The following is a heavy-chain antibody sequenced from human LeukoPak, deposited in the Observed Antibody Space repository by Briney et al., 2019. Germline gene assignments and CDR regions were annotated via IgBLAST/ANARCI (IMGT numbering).Heavy chain of an antibody. Sequence: SETLSLTCTVSGGSIRSYYWSWIRQPPGRGLEWIGYIYYSGSTNYNPSLKSRVTISVDTSKNQFSLKLSSVTAADTAVYYCAREGVAGWGLYGMDVWGQGTTVTVSS. CDR1: GGSIRSYY. V-gene: IGHV4-59*01. CDR3: AREGVAGWGLYGMDV. D-gene: IGHD6-19*01. CDR2: IYYSGST. J-gene: IGHJ6*02.